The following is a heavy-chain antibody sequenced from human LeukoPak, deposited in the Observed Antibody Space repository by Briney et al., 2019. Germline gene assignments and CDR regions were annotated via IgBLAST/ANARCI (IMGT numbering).Heavy chain of an antibody. D-gene: IGHD5-18*01. Sequence: GESLKISCKGSGYYFPSYWIAWVRQMPGKGLEWMGIIYPADSDSRYSPSFGGQVTLSVDKSTNTAHLEWSSLKVADTGVYYCARLNSDMVSSTWGQGTPVTVSS. V-gene: IGHV5-51*01. CDR1: GYYFPSYW. J-gene: IGHJ4*02. CDR2: IYPADSDS. CDR3: ARLNSDMVSST.